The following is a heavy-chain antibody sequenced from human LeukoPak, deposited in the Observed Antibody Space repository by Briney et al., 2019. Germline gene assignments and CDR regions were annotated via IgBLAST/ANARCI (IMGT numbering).Heavy chain of an antibody. V-gene: IGHV1-69*06. D-gene: IGHD1-26*01. J-gene: IGHJ3*02. CDR3: AREGRRIVGAHDAFDI. Sequence: SVKVSCKASGGTFSSYAISWVRQAPGQGLEWMGGIIPIFGTANYAQKFQGRVTITADKSTSTAYMELSSLRSEDTAVYYCAREGRRIVGAHDAFDIWGQGTMVTVSS. CDR2: IIPIFGTA. CDR1: GGTFSSYA.